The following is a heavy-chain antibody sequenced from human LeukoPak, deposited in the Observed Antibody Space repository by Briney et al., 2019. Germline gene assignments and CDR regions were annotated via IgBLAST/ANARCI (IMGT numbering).Heavy chain of an antibody. D-gene: IGHD3-22*01. CDR3: ARRNYDSSGYYHWFDP. Sequence: SETLSLTCTVSGGSISSSSYYWGWIRQPPGKGLEWIGSIYYSGSTYYNPSLKSRVTISVDTSKNQFSLKLSSVTAADTAVYYCARRNYDSSGYYHWFDPWGQGTLVTVSS. CDR2: IYYSGST. J-gene: IGHJ5*02. CDR1: GGSISSSSYY. V-gene: IGHV4-39*01.